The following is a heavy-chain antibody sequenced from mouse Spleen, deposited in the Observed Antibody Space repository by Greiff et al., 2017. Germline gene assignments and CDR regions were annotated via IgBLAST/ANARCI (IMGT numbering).Heavy chain of an antibody. Sequence: EVMLVESGGGLVKPGGSLKLSCAASGFTFSSFGMHWVRQAPEKGLEWVAYISSGSSTIYYADTVKGRFTISRDNPKNTLFLQMTSLRSEDTAMYYCARQGYDPYYAMDYWGQGTSVTVSS. CDR2: ISSGSSTI. D-gene: IGHD2-3*01. CDR1: GFTFSSFG. CDR3: ARQGYDPYYAMDY. J-gene: IGHJ4*01. V-gene: IGHV5-17*02.